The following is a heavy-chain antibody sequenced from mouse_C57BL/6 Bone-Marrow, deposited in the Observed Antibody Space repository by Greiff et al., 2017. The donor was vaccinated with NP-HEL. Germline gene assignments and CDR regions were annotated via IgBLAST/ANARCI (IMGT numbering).Heavy chain of an antibody. CDR2: ISDGGSYT. J-gene: IGHJ2*01. Sequence: DVMLVESGGGLVKPGGSLKLSCAASGFTFSSYAMSWVRQTPEKRLEWVATISDGGSYTYYPDNVKGRFTISRDNAKNNLYLQMSHLKSEDTAMYYCARDPGYYFDYWGQGTTLTVSS. CDR1: GFTFSSYA. CDR3: ARDPGYYFDY. V-gene: IGHV5-4*01.